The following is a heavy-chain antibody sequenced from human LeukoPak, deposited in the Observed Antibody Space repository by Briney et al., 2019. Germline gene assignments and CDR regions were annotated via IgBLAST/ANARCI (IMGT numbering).Heavy chain of an antibody. J-gene: IGHJ5*02. Sequence: SETLSLTCAVYGGSFSGYYWSWIRQPPGKGLEWIGEINHSGSTNCNPSLKSRVTISVDTSKNQFSLKLSSVTAADTAVYYCASCSGSCNWFDPWGQGTLVTVSS. D-gene: IGHD2-15*01. CDR3: ASCSGSCNWFDP. CDR1: GGSFSGYY. CDR2: INHSGST. V-gene: IGHV4-34*01.